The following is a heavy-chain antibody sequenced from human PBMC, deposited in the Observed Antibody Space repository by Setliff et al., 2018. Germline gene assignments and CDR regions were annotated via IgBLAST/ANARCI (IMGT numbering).Heavy chain of an antibody. CDR2: INHYGST. D-gene: IGHD3-10*01. CDR3: ARRWNFGPYGSGIHDGFDM. Sequence: SETLSLTCAVYDGSFSDYYWSWLRQPPGKGLEWIGEINHYGSTKYKSSLKSRVTISVDTSKNQFSRKLNSVTAADTAVYYCARRWNFGPYGSGIHDGFDMWGQGTRVTVSS. V-gene: IGHV4-34*01. J-gene: IGHJ3*02. CDR1: DGSFSDYY.